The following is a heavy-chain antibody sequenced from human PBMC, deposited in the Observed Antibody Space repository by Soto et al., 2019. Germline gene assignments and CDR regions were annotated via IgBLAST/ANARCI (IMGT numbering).Heavy chain of an antibody. Sequence: GGSLRLSCAASGFTFSSYSMNWVRQAPGKGLEWVSSISSSSSYIYYADSVKGRFTISRDNAKNSLYLQMNSLRAEDTAVYYCARDRGVVAATRGFDYWGQGTLVTVSS. CDR3: ARDRGVVAATRGFDY. D-gene: IGHD2-15*01. V-gene: IGHV3-21*01. CDR1: GFTFSSYS. J-gene: IGHJ4*02. CDR2: ISSSSSYI.